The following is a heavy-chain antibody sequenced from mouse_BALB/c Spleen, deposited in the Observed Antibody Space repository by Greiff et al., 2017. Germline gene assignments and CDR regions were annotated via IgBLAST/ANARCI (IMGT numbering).Heavy chain of an antibody. CDR3: AREFITTVVRYFDV. CDR2: INPSNGRT. CDR1: GYTFTSYW. D-gene: IGHD1-1*01. J-gene: IGHJ1*01. Sequence: QVQLQQPGAELVKPGASVKLSCKASGYTFTSYWMHWVQQRPGQGLEWIGEINPSNGRTNYNEKFKSKATLTVDKSSSTAYMQLSSLTSEDSAVYYCAREFITTVVRYFDVWGAGTTVTVSS. V-gene: IGHV1S81*02.